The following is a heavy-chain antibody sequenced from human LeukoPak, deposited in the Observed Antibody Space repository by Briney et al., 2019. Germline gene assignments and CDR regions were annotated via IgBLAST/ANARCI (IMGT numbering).Heavy chain of an antibody. CDR1: GYTFTSYA. CDR3: AGGLLWFGEPIHFDY. J-gene: IGHJ4*02. V-gene: IGHV1-3*03. CDR2: INAGNGNT. D-gene: IGHD3-10*01. Sequence: ASVKVSCKASGYTFTSYAMHWVRQAPGQRLEWMGWINAGNGNTKYSQEFQGRVTITRDTSASTAYMELSSLRSEDMAVYYCAGGLLWFGEPIHFDYWGQGTLVTVSP.